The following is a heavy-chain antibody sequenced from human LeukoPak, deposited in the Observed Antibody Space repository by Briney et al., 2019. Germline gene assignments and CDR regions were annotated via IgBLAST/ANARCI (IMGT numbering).Heavy chain of an antibody. CDR3: AMDHCYDSSGYYSYYFDY. J-gene: IGHJ4*02. V-gene: IGHV3-23*01. CDR1: GFTFSSYA. Sequence: PGGSLRLSCAASGFTFSSYAMGWVRQAPGKGLEWVSAISGSGGSTYYADSVKGRFTISRDNSKNTLYLQMNSLRAEDTAVYYCAMDHCYDSSGYYSYYFDYWGQGTLVTVSS. CDR2: ISGSGGST. D-gene: IGHD3-22*01.